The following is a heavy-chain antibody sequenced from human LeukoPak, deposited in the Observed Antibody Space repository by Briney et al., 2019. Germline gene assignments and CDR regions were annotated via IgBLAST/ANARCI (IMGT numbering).Heavy chain of an antibody. Sequence: GGSLRLSCVVSGFTFTSYGVHWVRQAPGKGLEWVAFIRHDGSYKDYADSVRGRFTISRDNSKNTLYLQMNSLRAEDTALYYCARDKGGYCSGGSCYRYDHFDYWGQGTLVTVSS. J-gene: IGHJ4*02. CDR2: IRHDGSYK. D-gene: IGHD2-15*01. CDR1: GFTFTSYG. V-gene: IGHV3-30*02. CDR3: ARDKGGYCSGGSCYRYDHFDY.